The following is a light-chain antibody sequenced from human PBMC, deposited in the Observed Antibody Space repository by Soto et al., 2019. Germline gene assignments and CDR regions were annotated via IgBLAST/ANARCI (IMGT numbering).Light chain of an antibody. CDR3: SSYAASDSFVV. CDR1: SSDVGGYNY. J-gene: IGLJ2*01. Sequence: QSVLTQPPSASGSPGQSVTISCTGTSSDVGGYNYVSSYQHHPDKAPKLIIYEVYKRPSGVPDRFSGSKSGNTASLTVSGLQAEDEAEYYCSSYAASDSFVVFGGGTKLTVL. V-gene: IGLV2-8*01. CDR2: EVY.